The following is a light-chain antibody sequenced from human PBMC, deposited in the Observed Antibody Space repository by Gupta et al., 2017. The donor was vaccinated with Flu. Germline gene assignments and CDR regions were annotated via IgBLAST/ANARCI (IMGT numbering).Light chain of an antibody. V-gene: IGKV3D-15*01. CDR3: QQHKNWPPYT. CDR2: GAS. J-gene: IGKJ2*01. CDR1: QSVSSN. Sequence: DIVMTQSPATLSVSPGERATLSCRASQSVSSNLAWYQQKPGQAPRLLIYGASTRATGITARFSGSWDGTEFTLTISSRQSEDFAVYYFQQHKNWPPYTFGQGTKLEIK.